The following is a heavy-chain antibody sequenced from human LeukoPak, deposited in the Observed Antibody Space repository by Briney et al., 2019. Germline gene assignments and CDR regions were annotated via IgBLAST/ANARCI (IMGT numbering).Heavy chain of an antibody. J-gene: IGHJ2*01. CDR3: ARGVVVTAAGGYFDL. D-gene: IGHD2-21*02. V-gene: IGHV4-30-2*01. CDR1: GGSISSSSYS. Sequence: SETLSLTCTVSGGSISSSSYSWSWIRQPPGKGLEWIGYIYHSGSTYYNPSLKSRVTISVDRSKNQFSLKLSSVTAADTAVYYCARGVVVTAAGGYFDLWGRGTLVTVSS. CDR2: IYHSGST.